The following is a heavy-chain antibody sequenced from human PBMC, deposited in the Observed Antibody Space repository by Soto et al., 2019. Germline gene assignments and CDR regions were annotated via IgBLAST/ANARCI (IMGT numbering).Heavy chain of an antibody. CDR3: ARDPIGGGAPYYCDY. V-gene: IGHV1-2*02. J-gene: IGHJ4*02. Sequence: QVQLVQSGAEVKKPGASVKVSCKASGYTFTDFYMHWVRQAPGQGLEWLGWINPYTGGTNYAQKFQDRVTMTMDTSISTAYLDLSRLTSDDTAVYYCARDPIGGGAPYYCDYWGQGTLVTASS. CDR2: INPYTGGT. D-gene: IGHD3-16*01. CDR1: GYTFTDFY.